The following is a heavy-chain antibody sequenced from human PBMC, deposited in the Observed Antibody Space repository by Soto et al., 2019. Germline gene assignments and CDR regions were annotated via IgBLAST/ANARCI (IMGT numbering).Heavy chain of an antibody. CDR3: ARRVEAPPGTYHFDH. Sequence: PGVSLELSCKGSGYSFPNYWIGWVRQMPGKGLEWMGIIYPGDSATKYCPSFQGQVSISADRSISTAYLQWSSLKASDTAMYYCARRVEAPPGTYHFDHWGLGTLVTVSS. CDR1: GYSFPNYW. CDR2: IYPGDSAT. V-gene: IGHV5-51*01. D-gene: IGHD1-26*01. J-gene: IGHJ4*01.